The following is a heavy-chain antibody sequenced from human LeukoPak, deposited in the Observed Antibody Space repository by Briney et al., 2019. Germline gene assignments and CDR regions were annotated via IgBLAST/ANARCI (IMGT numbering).Heavy chain of an antibody. CDR3: ARSPLYYDYVWGSYRQGYFDY. V-gene: IGHV1-18*01. CDR1: GYTFTSYG. J-gene: IGHJ4*02. D-gene: IGHD3-16*02. Sequence: ASVTVSCKASGYTFTSYGISWVRQAPGQGLEWMGLISAYNGNTNYAQKLQGRVTMTTDTSTSTAYMQLRSLRSDDTAVYYCARSPLYYDYVWGSYRQGYFDYWGQGTLVTVSS. CDR2: ISAYNGNT.